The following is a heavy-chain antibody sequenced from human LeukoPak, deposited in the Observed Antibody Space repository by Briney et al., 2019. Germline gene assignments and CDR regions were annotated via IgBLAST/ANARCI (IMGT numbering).Heavy chain of an antibody. CDR1: GFTFSDYY. V-gene: IGHV3-11*04. Sequence: GGSLRLSCAASGFTFSDYYMSWIRQAPGKGLEWVSYISSSGSTIYYADSVKGRFTISRDNAKNSLYLQMNSLRAEDTAVYYCASSARGVIIDNWFDPWGQGTLVTVSS. J-gene: IGHJ5*02. D-gene: IGHD3-10*01. CDR3: ASSARGVIIDNWFDP. CDR2: ISSSGSTI.